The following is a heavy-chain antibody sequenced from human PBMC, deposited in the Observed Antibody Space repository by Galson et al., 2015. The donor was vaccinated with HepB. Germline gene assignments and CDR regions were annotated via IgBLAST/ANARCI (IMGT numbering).Heavy chain of an antibody. CDR1: GFTFSHFG. V-gene: IGHV3-30*04. CDR3: TDFEVN. Sequence: SLRLSCAASGFTFSHFGMHWVRQAPGKGLEWVAVITYDGSGKYYADSVKGRFTISRDNSKSTLYLQIDSLSAEDTAVYYCTDFEVNWGQGTLVTVSS. J-gene: IGHJ4*02. D-gene: IGHD2/OR15-2a*01. CDR2: ITYDGSGK.